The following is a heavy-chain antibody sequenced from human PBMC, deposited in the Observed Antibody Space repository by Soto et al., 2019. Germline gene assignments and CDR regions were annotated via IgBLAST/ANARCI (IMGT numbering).Heavy chain of an antibody. V-gene: IGHV1-3*01. CDR3: ARAPTYYYGSGPSGGYYFDY. CDR2: INAGNGNT. Sequence: ASVKVSCKASGYTFTSYAMHWVRQAPGQRLEWMGWINAGNGNTKYSQKFQGRVTIARDTSASTAYMELSSLRSEDTAVYYCARAPTYYYGSGPSGGYYFDYWGQGTLVTVSS. CDR1: GYTFTSYA. J-gene: IGHJ4*02. D-gene: IGHD3-10*01.